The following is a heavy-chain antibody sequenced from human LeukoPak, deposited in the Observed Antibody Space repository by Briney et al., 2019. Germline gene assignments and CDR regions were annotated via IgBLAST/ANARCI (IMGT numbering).Heavy chain of an antibody. CDR2: ISSGSSYI. CDR3: ARYCGGDCYGMDV. CDR1: GFTFSSYS. D-gene: IGHD2-21*02. V-gene: IGHV3-21*01. Sequence: GGSLRLSCAASGFTFSSYSMNWVRQAPGKGLEWVSSISSGSSYIYYADSVKGRFTISRDNAKNSLYLQMNSLRAEDTAVYYCARYCGGDCYGMDVWGQGTTVTVSS. J-gene: IGHJ6*02.